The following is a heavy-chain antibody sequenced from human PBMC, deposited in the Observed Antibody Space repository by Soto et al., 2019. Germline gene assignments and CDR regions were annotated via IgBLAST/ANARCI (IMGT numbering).Heavy chain of an antibody. CDR1: GFSFSDYF. D-gene: IGHD2-21*01. J-gene: IGHJ6*02. Sequence: ASVKVSCKASGFSFSDYFMHWVRQAPGQGLEWMGIINPSGDSRNYAQKFQGRVTITRDTSTSTVYMDLSSLRYEDTAVYYCASPRELSYSYFYFFTLDVWGQGTTVTVSS. CDR3: ASPRELSYSYFYFFTLDV. V-gene: IGHV1-46*01. CDR2: INPSGDSR.